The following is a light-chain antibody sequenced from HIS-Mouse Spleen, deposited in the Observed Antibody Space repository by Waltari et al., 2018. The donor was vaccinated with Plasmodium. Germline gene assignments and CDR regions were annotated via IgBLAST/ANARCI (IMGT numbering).Light chain of an antibody. CDR3: QQRSNWPRVLT. V-gene: IGKV3-11*01. Sequence: EIVLTQSTATLSLSPVERATLSCRASQSVSSYFAWYQQKPGLAPRLLIYDASNRATGIPARFSGSGSGTDFTLTISSLEPEDFAVYYCQQRSNWPRVLTFGGGTKVEIK. J-gene: IGKJ4*01. CDR2: DAS. CDR1: QSVSSY.